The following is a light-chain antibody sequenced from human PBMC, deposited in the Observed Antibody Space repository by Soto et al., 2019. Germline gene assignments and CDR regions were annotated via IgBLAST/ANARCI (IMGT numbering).Light chain of an antibody. V-gene: IGLV2-14*01. J-gene: IGLJ1*01. CDR3: SSSTSSTTLHV. CDR2: QVS. Sequence: QSVLTQPASVSGSPGQSITISCTGTSSDVGAYNYVSWYQQHPGKAPKLMIYQVSNRPSEVSNRFSGSKSGNTASLTISGLQAEDEADYYCSSSTSSTTLHVFGKGNKVTVL. CDR1: SSDVGAYNY.